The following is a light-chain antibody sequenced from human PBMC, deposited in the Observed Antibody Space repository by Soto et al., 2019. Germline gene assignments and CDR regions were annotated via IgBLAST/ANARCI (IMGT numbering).Light chain of an antibody. CDR2: DVT. V-gene: IGLV2-11*01. CDR3: CSYAGSQTWV. Sequence: SALTQPRSVSGSPGQSVTISCTGTSSDVGAYNYVSWYQQHPGKAPKLIIYDVTERPSGVPDRFSASKSGNTASLTISGLQAEDEADYYCCSYAGSQTWVFGGGTKLTVL. J-gene: IGLJ3*02. CDR1: SSDVGAYNY.